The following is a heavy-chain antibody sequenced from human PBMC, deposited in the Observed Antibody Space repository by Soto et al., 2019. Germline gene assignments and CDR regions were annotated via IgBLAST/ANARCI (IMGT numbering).Heavy chain of an antibody. CDR3: ARGANYDFWSGTLYYYYYYMDV. CDR1: GGSISSYY. Sequence: SETLSLTCTVSGGSISSYYWSWIRQPPGKGLEWIGYIYYSGSTNYNPSLKSRVTISVDTSKNQFSLKLSSVTAADTAVYYCARGANYDFWSGTLYYYYYYMDVWGKGTTVTVSS. CDR2: IYYSGST. V-gene: IGHV4-59*08. D-gene: IGHD3-3*01. J-gene: IGHJ6*03.